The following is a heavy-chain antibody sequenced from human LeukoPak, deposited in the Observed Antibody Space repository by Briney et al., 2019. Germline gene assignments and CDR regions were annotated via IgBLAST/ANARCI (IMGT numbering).Heavy chain of an antibody. CDR1: GFTFSSYG. D-gene: IGHD3-10*01. V-gene: IGHV3-33*01. CDR2: IWYDGSNK. J-gene: IGHJ4*02. CDR3: ARSSPYVWFGELFIPYYFDY. Sequence: PGGSLRLSCAASGFTFSSYGMHWVRQAPGRGLEWVAVIWYDGSNKYYADSVKGRFTISRDNSKNTLYLQMNSLRAEDTAVYYCARSSPYVWFGELFIPYYFDYWGQGTLVTVSS.